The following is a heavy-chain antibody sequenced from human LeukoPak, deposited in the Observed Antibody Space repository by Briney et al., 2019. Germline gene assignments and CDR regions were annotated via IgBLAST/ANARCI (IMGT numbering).Heavy chain of an antibody. J-gene: IGHJ5*02. D-gene: IGHD3-3*01. Sequence: GGSLRLSCAASGFTFSSYAMHWVRQAPGKGLEWVAVISYDGSNKYYADSVKGRFTISRDNSKNTLYLQMNSLRAEDTAVYYCARDGYDFWSGYTYRWFDPWGQGTLVTVSS. V-gene: IGHV3-30-3*01. CDR1: GFTFSSYA. CDR3: ARDGYDFWSGYTYRWFDP. CDR2: ISYDGSNK.